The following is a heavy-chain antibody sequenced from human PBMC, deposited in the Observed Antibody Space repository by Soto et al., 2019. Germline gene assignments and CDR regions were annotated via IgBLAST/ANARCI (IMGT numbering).Heavy chain of an antibody. Sequence: ASVKVSCKVSGYTLTELSMHWVRQAPGKGLEWMGGFDPEDGETIYAQKFQGRVTMTEDTSTDTAYMELSSLRSEDTAVYYCATDTGSYLSGYYYYYGMDVWGQGTTVTVSS. V-gene: IGHV1-24*01. CDR2: FDPEDGET. CDR1: GYTLTELS. CDR3: ATDTGSYLSGYYYYYGMDV. J-gene: IGHJ6*02. D-gene: IGHD3-10*01.